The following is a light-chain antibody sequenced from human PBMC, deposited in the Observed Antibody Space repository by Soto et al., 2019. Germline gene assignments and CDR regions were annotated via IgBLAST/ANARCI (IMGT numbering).Light chain of an antibody. J-gene: IGKJ4*01. CDR2: DAS. V-gene: IGKV3-11*01. Sequence: EIVLTQSPATLSLSPGERATLSCRASQSLSKYLAWYQQKPGQAPRLLIYDASNRATGIPARFSGSGSGTDFTLTISSLEPEDFAAYYCQQRSNWRGTFGGGTKVEIK. CDR1: QSLSKY. CDR3: QQRSNWRGT.